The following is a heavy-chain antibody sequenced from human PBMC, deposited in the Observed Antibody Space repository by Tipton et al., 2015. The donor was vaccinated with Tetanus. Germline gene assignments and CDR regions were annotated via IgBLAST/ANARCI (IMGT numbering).Heavy chain of an antibody. V-gene: IGHV4-61*08. CDR3: TRANHEFPKKGPFDS. J-gene: IGHJ4*02. Sequence: TLSLTCSVSGASLRSGDYNWSWIRQPPGKGLEWLAYISDSGPSNSNYFLKSRITISRDTSRNQFSLKLTSVTAADTAVYYCTRANHEFPKKGPFDSWGQGTLVIVS. CDR2: ISDSGPS. D-gene: IGHD3-10*01. CDR1: GASLRSGDYN.